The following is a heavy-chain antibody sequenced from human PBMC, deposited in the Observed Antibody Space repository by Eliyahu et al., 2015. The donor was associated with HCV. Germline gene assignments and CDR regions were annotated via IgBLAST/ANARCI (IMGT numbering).Heavy chain of an antibody. J-gene: IGHJ5*02. CDR3: ARGGLHILNWFDP. CDR1: GGSISSSSYY. D-gene: IGHD2-21*01. CDR2: IYYSGST. Sequence: QLQLQESGPGLVKPSETLSLTCTVSGGSISSSSYYWGWIRQPPGKGLEWIGSIYYSGSTYYNPSLKSRVTISVDTSKNQFSLKLSSVTAADTAVYYCARGGLHILNWFDPWGQGTLVTVSS. V-gene: IGHV4-39*07.